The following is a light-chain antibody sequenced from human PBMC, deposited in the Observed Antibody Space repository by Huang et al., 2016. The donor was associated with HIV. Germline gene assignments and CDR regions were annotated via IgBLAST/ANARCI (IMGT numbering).Light chain of an antibody. CDR1: QSLLHSNGYSY. CDR2: LGS. J-gene: IGKJ1*01. V-gene: IGKV2-28*01. Sequence: DVVMTQSPLSLPVTPGEPASISCRSSQSLLHSNGYSYLDWYLQKPGQSPHLLIYLGSNRASGVPDRFRGSGSGTDFTLRISRVEAEDVGVYYCMQALQTPWTFGQGTKLEIK. CDR3: MQALQTPWT.